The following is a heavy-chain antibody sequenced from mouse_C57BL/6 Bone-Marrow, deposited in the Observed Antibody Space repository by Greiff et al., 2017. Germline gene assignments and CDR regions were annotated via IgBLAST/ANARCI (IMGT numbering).Heavy chain of an antibody. Sequence: QVQLQQPGAELARPGASVKLSCKASGYTFTSYGISWVKQRTGQGLEWIGEIYPRSGNTYYNEKFKGKATLTADKSSSTAYMELRSLTSEDSAVYFCASPLYGSSPAWFAYWGQGTLVTVSA. CDR2: IYPRSGNT. J-gene: IGHJ3*01. CDR3: ASPLYGSSPAWFAY. D-gene: IGHD1-1*01. CDR1: GYTFTSYG. V-gene: IGHV1-81*01.